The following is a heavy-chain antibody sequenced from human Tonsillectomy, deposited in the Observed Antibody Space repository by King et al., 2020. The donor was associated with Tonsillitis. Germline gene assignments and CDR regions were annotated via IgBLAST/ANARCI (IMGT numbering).Heavy chain of an antibody. CDR1: GFTFSSYP. Sequence: VQLVESGGGVVQPGRSLRLSCAASGFTFSSYPMHWVRQAPGKGLEWVAVISYDGSTKYYADSVKGQFTNSRDNSKNTLFLQMNSLRGEDTAVYYCARDRVALSSSEADGMDVWGQGTTVTVSS. V-gene: IGHV3-30*04. D-gene: IGHD6-6*01. CDR3: ARDRVALSSSEADGMDV. CDR2: ISYDGSTK. J-gene: IGHJ6*02.